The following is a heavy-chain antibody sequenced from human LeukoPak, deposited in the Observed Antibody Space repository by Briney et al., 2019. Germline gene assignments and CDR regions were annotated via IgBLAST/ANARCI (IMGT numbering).Heavy chain of an antibody. V-gene: IGHV3-15*07. CDR3: ARRGDGGRSFDY. D-gene: IGHD4-23*01. Sequence: GGSLRLSCAASGFIFSNAWMSWVRQVPGKGLEWVGRIKSKSDGGTTDHAAPVKGRFSISRDDSNNRLYLQMNSLKTEDTALYYCARRGDGGRSFDYWGQGTLVTVSS. J-gene: IGHJ4*02. CDR1: GFIFSNAW. CDR2: IKSKSDGGTT.